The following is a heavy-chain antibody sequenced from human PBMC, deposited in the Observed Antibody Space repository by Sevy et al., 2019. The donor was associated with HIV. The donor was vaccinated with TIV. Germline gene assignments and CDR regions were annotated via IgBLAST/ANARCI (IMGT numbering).Heavy chain of an antibody. CDR1: GFTFGDYA. CDR3: TRDPAMVRGVPYYYYYGMDV. J-gene: IGHJ6*02. D-gene: IGHD3-10*01. Sequence: GGSLRLSCTASGFTFGDYAMSWFRQAPGKGLEWVGFIRSKAYGGTTEYAASVKGRFTISRDDSKSIAYLQMNSLKTEDTAVYYYTRDPAMVRGVPYYYYYGMDVWGQGTTVTVSS. CDR2: IRSKAYGGTT. V-gene: IGHV3-49*03.